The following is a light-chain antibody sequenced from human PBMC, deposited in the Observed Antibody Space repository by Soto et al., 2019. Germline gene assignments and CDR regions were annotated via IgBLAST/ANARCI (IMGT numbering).Light chain of an antibody. CDR2: WAS. V-gene: IGKV4-1*01. CDR1: QSVLYSSNNKNY. CDR3: QQYYSTPPT. J-gene: IGKJ4*01. Sequence: DLVMDQSPDSLAVSLGERATINCKSSQSVLYSSNNKNYLAWYQQKPGQPPKLLIYWASTRESGVPDRFSGSGSGTDFTLTISGLQAEDVAVYYCQQYYSTPPTFGGGTKVDIK.